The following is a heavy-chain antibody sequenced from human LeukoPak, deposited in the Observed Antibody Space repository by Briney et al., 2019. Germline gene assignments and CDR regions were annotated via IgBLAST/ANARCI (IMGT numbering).Heavy chain of an antibody. V-gene: IGHV1-69*06. J-gene: IGHJ4*02. CDR3: ATFSSSWHGFDY. Sequence: ASVKVSCKASGGTFSSYAISWVRQAPGQGLEWMGGIIPIFGTANYAQKFQGRVTITADKSTSTAHMELSSLRSEDTAVYYCATFSSSWHGFDYWGQGTLVTVSS. CDR1: GGTFSSYA. D-gene: IGHD6-13*01. CDR2: IIPIFGTA.